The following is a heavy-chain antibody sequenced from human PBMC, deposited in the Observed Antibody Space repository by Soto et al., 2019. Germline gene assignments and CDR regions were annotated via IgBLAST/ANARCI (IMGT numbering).Heavy chain of an antibody. CDR1: GASISSGDYY. D-gene: IGHD4-17*01. V-gene: IGHV4-31*03. CDR2: IYYSGST. Sequence: QVQLQESGPGLVKPSQTLSLTCTVSGASISSGDYYWSWIRQHPGKGLEWLGHIYYSGSTYYNPSLKSRIIISTDTSKNQSSLRLSSVSAADTAVYYCATVGEYGDYAFDYWGQGTLVTVSS. J-gene: IGHJ4*02. CDR3: ATVGEYGDYAFDY.